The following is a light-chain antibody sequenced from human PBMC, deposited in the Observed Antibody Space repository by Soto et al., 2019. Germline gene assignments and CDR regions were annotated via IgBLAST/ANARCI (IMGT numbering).Light chain of an antibody. CDR3: CSYAGSYSDV. CDR2: DVS. Sequence: QSALTQPRSVSGSPGQSVTISCTGTSSDVGGYNYVSWYQQHPGKAPKLMIYDVSKRPSGVPDRFSGSKSDNTASLTISGLQAEDEADYYCCSYAGSYSDVFGTGTQLTVL. V-gene: IGLV2-11*01. CDR1: SSDVGGYNY. J-gene: IGLJ7*01.